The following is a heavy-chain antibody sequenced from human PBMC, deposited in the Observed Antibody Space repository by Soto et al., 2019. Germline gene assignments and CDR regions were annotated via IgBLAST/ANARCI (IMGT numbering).Heavy chain of an antibody. CDR3: ARGALTTYFDY. Sequence: QVQLQESGPGRVKPSETLSLTCAVSGGSISSYYWSWIRHPPGKGLEWIGYFYYSGSTNYNHSLKSRVTISVDTSKNQFSLKLSSVTAADTAVYYCARGALTTYFDYWGQGTLVTVSS. V-gene: IGHV4-59*01. CDR2: FYYSGST. J-gene: IGHJ4*02. CDR1: GGSISSYY.